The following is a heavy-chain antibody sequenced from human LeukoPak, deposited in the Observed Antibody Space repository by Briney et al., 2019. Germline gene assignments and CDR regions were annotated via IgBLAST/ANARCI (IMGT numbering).Heavy chain of an antibody. Sequence: ASVKVSCKAYGYSFTTYGINWVRQAPGQGLEWLGWIAPKNGNTNYLQKFQARLTLTADTSTSTVYMELRSLTFDDSAMYYCVRDASAYNWGQGTLVTVS. D-gene: IGHD4-11*01. CDR2: IAPKNGNT. V-gene: IGHV1-18*01. J-gene: IGHJ4*02. CDR1: GYSFTTYG. CDR3: VRDASAYN.